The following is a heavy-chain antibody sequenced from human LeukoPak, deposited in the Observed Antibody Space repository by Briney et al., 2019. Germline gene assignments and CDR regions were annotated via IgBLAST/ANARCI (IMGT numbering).Heavy chain of an antibody. CDR3: AKGPLLWD. J-gene: IGHJ4*02. D-gene: IGHD2/OR15-2a*01. CDR1: GFTFSSYG. CDR2: IRYDGSNK. V-gene: IGHV3-30*02. Sequence: PGGSLRLSCAASGFTFSSYGMHWVRQAPGKGLEWVAFIRYDGSNKYYADSVRGRFIISRDSSKNTLYLQMNSLRVEDTAVYYCAKGPLLWDWGQGTLVTVSS.